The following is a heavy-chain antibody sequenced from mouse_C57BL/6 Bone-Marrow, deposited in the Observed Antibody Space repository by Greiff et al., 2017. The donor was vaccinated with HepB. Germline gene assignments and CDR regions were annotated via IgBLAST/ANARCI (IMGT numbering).Heavy chain of an antibody. D-gene: IGHD1-1*01. Sequence: EVKLVESGGGLVKPGGSLKLSCAASGFTFSSYTMSWVRQTPEKRLEWVATISGGGGNTYYPDSVKGRVTISRDNAKNTLYLQVSSLRSEDTALYYCARHGYYGSSLPAMDYWGQGTSVTVSS. V-gene: IGHV5-9*01. CDR2: ISGGGGNT. CDR1: GFTFSSYT. CDR3: ARHGYYGSSLPAMDY. J-gene: IGHJ4*01.